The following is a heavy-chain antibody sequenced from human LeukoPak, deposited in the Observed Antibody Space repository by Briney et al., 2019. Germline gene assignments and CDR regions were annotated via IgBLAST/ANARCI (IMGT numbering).Heavy chain of an antibody. V-gene: IGHV4-59*01. CDR2: IYYSEST. CDR3: ARVAGTLAVAGRVYFDY. Sequence: SETLSLTCTVSGGSISSYYWSWIRQPPGKGLEWIGSIYYSESTNYIPSLKSRLTISVDTSKNQFSLKLSSVTAANTAVYYCARVAGTLAVAGRVYFDYWGQGALVTVSS. D-gene: IGHD6-19*01. CDR1: GGSISSYY. J-gene: IGHJ4*02.